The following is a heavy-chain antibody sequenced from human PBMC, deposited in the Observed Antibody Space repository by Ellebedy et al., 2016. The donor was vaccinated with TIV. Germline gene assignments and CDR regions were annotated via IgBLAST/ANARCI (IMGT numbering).Heavy chain of an antibody. CDR1: GGSISNYY. V-gene: IGHV4-59*08. CDR3: ARHFNSGTYPLDY. D-gene: IGHD3-10*01. CDR2: IYYNGST. Sequence: SETLSLTXTVSGGSISNYYWSWFRQPPGKRLEWIAYIYYNGSTNYNPSLKSRVTISVATSENQFSLRLTSVTAADTAVYYCARHFNSGTYPLDYWGPGTLVTVSS. J-gene: IGHJ4*02.